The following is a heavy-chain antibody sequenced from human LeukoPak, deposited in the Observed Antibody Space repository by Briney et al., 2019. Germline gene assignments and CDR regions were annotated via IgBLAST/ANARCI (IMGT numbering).Heavy chain of an antibody. CDR2: IIPILGIA. CDR1: GGTFSSYA. D-gene: IGHD5-18*01. V-gene: IGHV1-69*04. J-gene: IGHJ4*02. Sequence: SVKVSCKASGGTFSSYAISWVRQAPGQGLEWMGRIIPILGIANYAQKFQGRVTITADKSTSTAYMELSSLRSEDTAVYYCARTSFHYSYGYGGGLYFDYWGQGTPVTVSS. CDR3: ARTSFHYSYGYGGGLYFDY.